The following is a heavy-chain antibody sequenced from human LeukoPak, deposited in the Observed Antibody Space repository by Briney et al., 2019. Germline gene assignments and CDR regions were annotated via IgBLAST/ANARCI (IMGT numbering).Heavy chain of an antibody. J-gene: IGHJ3*01. D-gene: IGHD3-10*01. V-gene: IGHV3-30*03. CDR1: GFTFSSYG. CDR3: ARDTHYYGSGSPAFDL. CDR2: ISYDGSNK. Sequence: GGSLRLSCAASGFTFSSYGMHWVRRAPGKGLEWVAVISYDGSNKYYADSVKGRFTISRDNSKNTLYLQMNSLRAEDTAVYYCARDTHYYGSGSPAFDLWGRGTMVTVSS.